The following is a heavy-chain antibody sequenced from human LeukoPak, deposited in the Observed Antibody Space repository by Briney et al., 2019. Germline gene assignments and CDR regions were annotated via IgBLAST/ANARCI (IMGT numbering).Heavy chain of an antibody. CDR2: IYYSGST. V-gene: IGHV4-59*08. D-gene: IGHD2-2*01. J-gene: IGHJ5*02. Sequence: PSETLSLTCTVSGGSISSYYWSWIRQPPRKGLEWIGYIYYSGSTNYNPSLKSRVTISVDTSKNQFSLKLSSVTAADTAVYYCARHMPEEVVVPAPDNWFDPWGQGTLVTVSS. CDR1: GGSISSYY. CDR3: ARHMPEEVVVPAPDNWFDP.